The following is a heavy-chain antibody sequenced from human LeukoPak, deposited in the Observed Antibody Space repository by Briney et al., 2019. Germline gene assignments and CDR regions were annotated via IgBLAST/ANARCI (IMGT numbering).Heavy chain of an antibody. CDR1: GYTFTGYD. V-gene: IGHV1-8*01. Sequence: ASVKVSCKASGYTFTGYDINWVRQATGQGLEWMGWMNPNSGVTGYAQKFQGRVSMTRDTSISTAYMELSSLRSEDTAVYFCARGPIYPKSGDYPNYYFDYWGQGTLVTVSS. J-gene: IGHJ4*02. CDR3: ARGPIYPKSGDYPNYYFDY. CDR2: MNPNSGVT. D-gene: IGHD1-26*01.